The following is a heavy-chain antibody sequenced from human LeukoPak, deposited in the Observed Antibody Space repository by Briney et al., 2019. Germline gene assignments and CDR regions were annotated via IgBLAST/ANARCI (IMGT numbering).Heavy chain of an antibody. CDR3: ARRRYNWNAIDY. D-gene: IGHD1-20*01. CDR2: ITGSYSHI. J-gene: IGHJ4*02. CDR1: GFTFSNAY. Sequence: PGGSLRLSCAASGFTFSNAYMNWVRQAPGKGLEWVSSITGSYSHIYYADSVKGRFTISRDNAKNSLYLQMNSLRAEDTAVYFCARRRYNWNAIDYWGQGTLVTVSS. V-gene: IGHV3-21*04.